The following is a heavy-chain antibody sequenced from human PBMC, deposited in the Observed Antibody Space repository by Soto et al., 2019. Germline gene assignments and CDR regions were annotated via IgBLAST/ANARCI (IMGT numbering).Heavy chain of an antibody. V-gene: IGHV3-48*01. CDR1: AFTFSIYS. CDR2: ISDSGSRM. CDR3: APQGVGATGYLY. J-gene: IGHJ4*02. Sequence: GGSLRLSCAASAFTFSIYSMNWVRQAPGKGLEWVSYISDSGSRMYYADSVKGRFTISRDSARNSLFLQMNSLRAEDTAVYYCAPQGVGATGYLYWGQGTLVTVSS. D-gene: IGHD1-26*01.